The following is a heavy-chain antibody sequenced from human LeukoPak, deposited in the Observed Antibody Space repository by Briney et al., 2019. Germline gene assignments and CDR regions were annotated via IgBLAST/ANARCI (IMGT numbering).Heavy chain of an antibody. CDR3: ARGEALRYRLFDY. V-gene: IGHV1-46*01. D-gene: IGHD3-9*01. CDR2: INPSGGST. Sequence: ASVTVSFTASGYTFTSYYMHWVRQAPGQGLEWMGIINPSGGSTSYAQKFQGRVTMTRDTSTSTVYMELSSLRSEDTAVYYCARGEALRYRLFDYWGQGTLVTVSS. J-gene: IGHJ4*02. CDR1: GYTFTSYY.